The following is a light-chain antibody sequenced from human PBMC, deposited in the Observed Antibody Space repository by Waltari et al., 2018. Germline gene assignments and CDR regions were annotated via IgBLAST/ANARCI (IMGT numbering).Light chain of an antibody. CDR1: SSDVGGYNY. Sequence: QSALTQPASVSGSPGQSIPISCTGTSSDVGGYNYFSWYQQHPGKVPNLLIFDVSNRPSGVSNRFSGSKSGNTASLTISGLQAEDESDYYCCSFTSRSTWVFGGGTKLTVL. V-gene: IGLV2-14*01. CDR3: CSFTSRSTWV. CDR2: DVS. J-gene: IGLJ3*02.